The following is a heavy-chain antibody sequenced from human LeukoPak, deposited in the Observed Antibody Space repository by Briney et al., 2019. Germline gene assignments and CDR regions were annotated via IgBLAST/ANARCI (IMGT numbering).Heavy chain of an antibody. J-gene: IGHJ4*02. Sequence: PSETLSLTCAVYGGSFSGYYWSWIRQPPGKGLEWIGEINHSGSTNYNPSLKSRVTISVDTSKNQFSLKLSSVTAADTAVYYCARDGSGSYYNWGQGTLVTVSS. CDR3: ARDGSGSYYN. D-gene: IGHD3-10*01. CDR1: GGSFSGYY. V-gene: IGHV4-34*01. CDR2: INHSGST.